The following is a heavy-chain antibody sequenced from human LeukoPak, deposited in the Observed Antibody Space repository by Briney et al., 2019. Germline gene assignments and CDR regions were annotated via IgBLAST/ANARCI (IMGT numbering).Heavy chain of an antibody. V-gene: IGHV1-46*01. CDR3: ARVGSAAATADY. J-gene: IGHJ4*02. D-gene: IGHD6-25*01. Sequence: ASVKVSCKASGYTLTSYGISWVRQAPGQGPEWMGIINPRGGSTDYAQKFQGRITMTSDTSTSTVYMELNSLRSDDTAVYFCARVGSAAATADYWGQGTLVTVSS. CDR1: GYTLTSYG. CDR2: INPRGGST.